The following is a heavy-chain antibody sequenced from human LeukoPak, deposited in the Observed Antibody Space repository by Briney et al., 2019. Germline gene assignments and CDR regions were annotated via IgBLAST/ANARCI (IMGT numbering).Heavy chain of an antibody. CDR1: GYTFTSYY. J-gene: IGHJ4*02. D-gene: IGHD3-3*01. CDR2: INPSGGST. V-gene: IGHV1-46*01. Sequence: ASVKVSCKASGYTFTSYYMHWVRQAPGQGLEWMGIINPSGGSTSYAQKSQGRVTMTRDTSTSAVYMELSSLRSEDTAVYYCAREGSYDFWSGYTPPFDYWGQGTLVTVSS. CDR3: AREGSYDFWSGYTPPFDY.